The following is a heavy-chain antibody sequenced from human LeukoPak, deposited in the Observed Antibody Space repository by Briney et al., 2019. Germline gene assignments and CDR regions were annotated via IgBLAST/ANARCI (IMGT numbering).Heavy chain of an antibody. CDR2: INPNSGGT. D-gene: IGHD3-22*01. CDR1: GYTFTSYY. Sequence: ASVKVSCKTSGYTFTSYYISWVRQAPGQGLEWMGWINPNSGGTNYAQKFQGRVTMTRDTSISTAYMELSRLRSDDTAVYYCARDQSDYYDSSGYYYDAFDIWGQGTMVTVSS. J-gene: IGHJ3*02. CDR3: ARDQSDYYDSSGYYYDAFDI. V-gene: IGHV1-2*02.